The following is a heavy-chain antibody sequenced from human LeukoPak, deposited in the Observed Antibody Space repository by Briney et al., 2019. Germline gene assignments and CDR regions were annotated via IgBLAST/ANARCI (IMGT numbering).Heavy chain of an antibody. CDR1: GYTFTSYY. J-gene: IGHJ4*02. Sequence: ASVKVSCKASGYTFTSYYMHWVRQAPGQGLEWMGIINPSGGSTSYAQKFQGRVTITADESTSTAYMELSNLRSEDTAVYYCAKRAGDDYNLGGYFDYWGQGTLVTVSS. V-gene: IGHV1-46*01. CDR2: INPSGGST. CDR3: AKRAGDDYNLGGYFDY. D-gene: IGHD5-24*01.